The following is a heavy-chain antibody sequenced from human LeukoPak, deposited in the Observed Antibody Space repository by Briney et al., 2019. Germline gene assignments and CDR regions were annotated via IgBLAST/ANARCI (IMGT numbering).Heavy chain of an antibody. CDR2: VLYTGRT. CDR1: GDSMNEYY. Sequence: SETLSLTCTVSGDSMNEYYWSWVRQPPGKGLELIGYVLYTGRTNYRPSLKNRVTISLDTSKNQFSLRLSSVTAADTAVYYCARYGYYAYDYWGQGNLVTVSS. D-gene: IGHD3-3*01. V-gene: IGHV4-59*01. J-gene: IGHJ4*02. CDR3: ARYGYYAYDY.